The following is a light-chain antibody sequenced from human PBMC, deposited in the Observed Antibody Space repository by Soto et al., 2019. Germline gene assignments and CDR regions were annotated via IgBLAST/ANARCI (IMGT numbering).Light chain of an antibody. V-gene: IGLV1-47*01. CDR1: SSSLGSNY. CDR2: RNN. Sequence: QSVLTQPPSASGTPGQRVTVSCSGSSSSLGSNYVYWYQQLPGTAPKLLIYRNNQRPSGVPDRFPGSKSGTSASLAISGLRSEDEADYYCAAWDDSLSVVFGGGTKVTVL. CDR3: AAWDDSLSVV. J-gene: IGLJ2*01.